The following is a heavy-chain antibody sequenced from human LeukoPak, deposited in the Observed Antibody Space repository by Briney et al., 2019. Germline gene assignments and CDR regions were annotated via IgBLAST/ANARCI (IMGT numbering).Heavy chain of an antibody. CDR2: MYYSGST. V-gene: IGHV4-59*01. J-gene: IGHJ6*02. D-gene: IGHD1-14*01. CDR3: ARDKVTSGGMDV. CDR1: GGSIDNYY. Sequence: SETLSLTCTVSGGSIDNYYWSCIRQPPGKGLEWIGFMYYSGSTNYNPSLKSRVTISKDMSKIHFSLRLSSLTAADTAVYYCARDKVTSGGMDVWGQGITVTVSS.